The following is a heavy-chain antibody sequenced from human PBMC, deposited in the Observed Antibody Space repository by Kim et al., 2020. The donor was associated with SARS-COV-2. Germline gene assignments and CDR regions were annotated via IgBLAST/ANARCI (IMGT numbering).Heavy chain of an antibody. D-gene: IGHD6-13*01. CDR2: ISYDGSNK. CDR3: ARDLQQLVVDY. J-gene: IGHJ4*02. Sequence: GGSLRLSCAASGFTFSSYAMHWVRQAPGKGLEWVAVISYDGSNKYYADSVKGRFTISRDNSKNTLYLQMNSLRAEDTAVYYCARDLQQLVVDYWGQGALATVSS. V-gene: IGHV3-30*04. CDR1: GFTFSSYA.